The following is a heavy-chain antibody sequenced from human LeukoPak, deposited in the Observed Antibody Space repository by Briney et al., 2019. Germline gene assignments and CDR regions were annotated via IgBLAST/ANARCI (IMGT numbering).Heavy chain of an antibody. CDR2: INHSGST. Sequence: SETLSLTCAVYGGSFSGYYWSWIRQPPGKGLEWIGEINHSGSTNYNPSLKSRVTISVDTSKNQFSLKLSSVTAADTAVYYCARHCLWAGGDCRPFDYWGQGTLVTVSS. J-gene: IGHJ4*02. D-gene: IGHD2-21*02. V-gene: IGHV4-34*01. CDR3: ARHCLWAGGDCRPFDY. CDR1: GGSFSGYY.